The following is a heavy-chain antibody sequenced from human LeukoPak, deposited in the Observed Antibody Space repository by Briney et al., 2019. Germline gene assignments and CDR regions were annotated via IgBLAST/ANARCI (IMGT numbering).Heavy chain of an antibody. CDR3: ARARVKQQLRPYFDY. CDR1: GGSISSSSYY. J-gene: IGHJ4*02. D-gene: IGHD6-13*01. Sequence: PSETLSLTCTVPGGSISSSSYYWGWIRQPPGKGLEWIGSIYYSGSTYYNPSLKSRVTISVDTSKNQFSLKLSSVTAADTAVYYCARARVKQQLRPYFDYWGQGTLVTVSS. V-gene: IGHV4-39*07. CDR2: IYYSGST.